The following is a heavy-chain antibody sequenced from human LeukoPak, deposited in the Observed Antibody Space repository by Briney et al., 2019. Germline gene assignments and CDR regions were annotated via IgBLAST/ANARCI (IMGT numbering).Heavy chain of an antibody. Sequence: SETLSLTCTVSGGSISSYYWSWIRQPPGKGLEWIGYIYYSGSTNYNPSLKSRVTISVDTSKNQFSLKLSSVTAADTAVYYCAREGANRVYDYWGQGTLVTVSS. J-gene: IGHJ4*02. V-gene: IGHV4-59*12. CDR3: AREGANRVYDY. CDR1: GGSISSYY. CDR2: IYYSGST. D-gene: IGHD6-13*01.